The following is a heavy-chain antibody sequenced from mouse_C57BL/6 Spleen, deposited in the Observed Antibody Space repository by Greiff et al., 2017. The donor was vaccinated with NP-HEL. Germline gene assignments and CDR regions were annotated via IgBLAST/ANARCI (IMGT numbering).Heavy chain of an antibody. CDR3: ARSYYYCSSSYAMDD. CDR1: GYTFTDYN. J-gene: IGHJ4*01. CDR2: INPNNGGT. D-gene: IGHD1-1*01. V-gene: IGHV1-22*01. Sequence: EVQLQQSGPELVKPGASVKMSCKASGYTFTDYNMHWVKQSHGKSLEWIGYINPNNGGTSYNQKFKGKATLTVNKSSSTAYMRLRSLTSEDSAVYYCARSYYYCSSSYAMDDWGQGTSVTVAS.